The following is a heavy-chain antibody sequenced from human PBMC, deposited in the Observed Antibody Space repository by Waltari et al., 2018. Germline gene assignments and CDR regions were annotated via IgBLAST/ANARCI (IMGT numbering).Heavy chain of an antibody. CDR3: ASSPIPGGFRYFDY. V-gene: IGHV4-39*07. CDR2: IYYSGST. Sequence: QLQLQESGPGLVKPSETLSLTCTVSGGSISSSSYYWGWIRQPPGKGLEWIGSIYYSGSTYYNPSLKSRVTIPVDTSKNQFALKLSSVTAADTAVYYCASSPIPGGFRYFDYWGQGTLVTVSS. CDR1: GGSISSSSYY. J-gene: IGHJ4*02. D-gene: IGHD2-21*01.